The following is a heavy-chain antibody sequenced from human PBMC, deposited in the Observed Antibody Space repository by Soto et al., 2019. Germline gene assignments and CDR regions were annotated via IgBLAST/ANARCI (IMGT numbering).Heavy chain of an antibody. Sequence: GGSLRLSCAAAGFTFISYGMHRVRQAPGKGLEWVAVISYDGSNKYYADSVKGRFTISRDNSKNTLYLQMNSLRAEDTAVYYCAKGGYDTYNWFDPWGQGTLVTVSS. CDR2: ISYDGSNK. V-gene: IGHV3-30*18. J-gene: IGHJ5*02. D-gene: IGHD5-12*01. CDR3: AKGGYDTYNWFDP. CDR1: GFTFISYG.